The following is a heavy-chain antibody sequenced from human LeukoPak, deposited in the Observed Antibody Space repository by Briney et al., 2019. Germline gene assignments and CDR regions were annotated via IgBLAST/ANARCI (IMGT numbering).Heavy chain of an antibody. CDR2: INSNGDTT. D-gene: IGHD2-15*01. J-gene: IGHJ4*02. CDR3: ARCGGGSCYHPLDY. V-gene: IGHV3-64*01. CDR1: GFTFSNYA. Sequence: PGGSLRLSCAASGFTFSNYAMYWVRQAPGKGLEYVSAINSNGDTTYYANFVKGRFTISRDNSKNTLYLQMGSLRAEDMAVYSCARCGGGSCYHPLDYWGQGTLVTVSS.